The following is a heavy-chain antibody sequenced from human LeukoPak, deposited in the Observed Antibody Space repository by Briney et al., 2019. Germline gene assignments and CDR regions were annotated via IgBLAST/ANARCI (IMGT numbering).Heavy chain of an antibody. CDR1: GFTFSGSD. V-gene: IGHV3-73*01. D-gene: IGHD2-15*01. CDR2: IRSKPHSYTT. Sequence: GGSLRLSCAASGFTFSGSDMHWVRQASGKGLEWVGLIRSKPHSYTTVYAASVQGRFTISSDDSKNTAYLQMNSLKAEDTAVYYCTRQDCSGGSCSYVDYWGQGTLGTVSS. J-gene: IGHJ4*02. CDR3: TRQDCSGGSCSYVDY.